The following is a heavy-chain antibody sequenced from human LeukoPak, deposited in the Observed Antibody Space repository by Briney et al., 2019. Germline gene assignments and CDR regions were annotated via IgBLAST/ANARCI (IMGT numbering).Heavy chain of an antibody. CDR1: GFTFTIYA. D-gene: IGHD6-19*01. Sequence: GGSLRLSCAASGFTFTIYAMSWVRQAPGQGLEWVSAISGSGGSTYYADSVKGRFTISRDNSKNTLYLQMSSLRAEDTAVYYCAKATPVAGNKYYFDYWGQGTLVTVSS. CDR3: AKATPVAGNKYYFDY. CDR2: ISGSGGST. J-gene: IGHJ4*02. V-gene: IGHV3-23*01.